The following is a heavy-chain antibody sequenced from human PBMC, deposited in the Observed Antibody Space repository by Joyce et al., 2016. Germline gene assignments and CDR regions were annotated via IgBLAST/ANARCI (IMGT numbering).Heavy chain of an antibody. CDR3: ARDGGYCSGGICYTFFDY. V-gene: IGHV4-59*01. CDR1: GASISSYL. Sequence: QVQLQESGPGVVKPSETLSLTCTVSGASISSYLWSWIRQSPGKGLEWIGYIYDRGGTNYNPSLKSRVTISADTSRKQISLRVTSVTAADTAVYYCARDGGYCSGGICYTFFDYWGQGTLVTVSS. D-gene: IGHD2-15*01. J-gene: IGHJ4*02. CDR2: IYDRGGT.